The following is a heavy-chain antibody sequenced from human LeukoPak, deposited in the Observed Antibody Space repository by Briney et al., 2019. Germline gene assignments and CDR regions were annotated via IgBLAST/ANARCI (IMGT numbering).Heavy chain of an antibody. D-gene: IGHD3-9*01. CDR3: ASDYYDILTGYADFDY. CDR1: GFTFSSHS. CDR2: ISSSSTNI. J-gene: IGHJ4*02. Sequence: GGSLRLSGAASGFTFSSHSMTWVRQAPGKGLEWGSSISSSSTNIYYADSVKGRFTISRDNAKNSLYLQMNSLRAEDTAVYYCASDYYDILTGYADFDYWGQGTLVTVS. V-gene: IGHV3-21*01.